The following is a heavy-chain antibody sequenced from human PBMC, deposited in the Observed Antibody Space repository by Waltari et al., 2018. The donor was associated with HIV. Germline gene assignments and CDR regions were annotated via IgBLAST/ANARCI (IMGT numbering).Heavy chain of an antibody. Sequence: QVQLVQSGAEVKKPGASVKVSCKTSGYTFTNYDINWVRQAAGHGLEWMGGMNPTSGNAGYAQKFQGRVTMTSDTSISTSFMDLSSLRSDDTAVYYCARGVDAVGATHWFDPWGQGTLVTVSS. D-gene: IGHD1-26*01. J-gene: IGHJ5*02. V-gene: IGHV1-8*01. CDR1: GYTFTNYD. CDR2: MNPTSGNA. CDR3: ARGVDAVGATHWFDP.